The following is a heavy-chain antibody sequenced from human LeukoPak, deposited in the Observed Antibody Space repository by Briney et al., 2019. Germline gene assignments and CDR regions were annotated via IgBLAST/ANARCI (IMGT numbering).Heavy chain of an antibody. CDR1: GYTFTSYD. V-gene: IGHV1-8*01. J-gene: IGHJ4*02. CDR2: MNPNSGNT. Sequence: GASVKVSCKASGYTFTSYDINWVRQATGQGLEWMGWMNPNSGNTGYAQKFQGRVTITRNTSISTAYMELSSLRSEDTAVYYCASYYYDSSGYAAHPTYYFDYWGQGTLVTVSS. D-gene: IGHD3-22*01. CDR3: ASYYYDSSGYAAHPTYYFDY.